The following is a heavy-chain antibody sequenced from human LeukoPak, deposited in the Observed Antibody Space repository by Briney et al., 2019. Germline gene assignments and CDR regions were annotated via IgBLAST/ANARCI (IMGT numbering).Heavy chain of an antibody. CDR1: GFTFSSYE. Sequence: GGSLRLSCAASGFTFSSYEMNWVRQAPGKGLEWVSVIYSGGSTYYADSVKGRFTISRDNSKNTLYLQMNSLRAEDTAVYYCARDTYDSSGYAKDYWGQGTLVTVSS. CDR3: ARDTYDSSGYAKDY. D-gene: IGHD3-22*01. J-gene: IGHJ4*02. CDR2: IYSGGST. V-gene: IGHV3-66*02.